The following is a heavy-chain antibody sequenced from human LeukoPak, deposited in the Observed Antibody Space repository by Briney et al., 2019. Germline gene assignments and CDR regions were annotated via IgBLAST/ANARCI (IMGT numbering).Heavy chain of an antibody. CDR2: ISSSSSYI. CDR3: ARDGPIGVYY. J-gene: IGHJ4*02. Sequence: GGSLRLSCAASGFTFSSYSMSWVRQAPGKGLEWVSSISSSSSYIYYADSVKGRFTISRDNAKNSLYLQMNSLRAEDTAVYYCARDGPIGVYYWGQGTLVTVSS. V-gene: IGHV3-21*01. CDR1: GFTFSSYS. D-gene: IGHD3-16*01.